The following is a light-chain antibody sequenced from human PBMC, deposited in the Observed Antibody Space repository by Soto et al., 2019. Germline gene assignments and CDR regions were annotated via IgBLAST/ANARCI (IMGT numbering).Light chain of an antibody. CDR2: LNN. Sequence: QSVLTQPPSVSGAPGQRVTISCTGSSSNIGAGYDVHWYQQIPGTAPKLLIYLNNNRPSGVPDRLSGSKSGTSASLAITGLQAEDEADYYCQSYDSSLSAWVFGGGTKLT. V-gene: IGLV1-40*01. CDR3: QSYDSSLSAWV. J-gene: IGLJ3*02. CDR1: SSNIGAGYD.